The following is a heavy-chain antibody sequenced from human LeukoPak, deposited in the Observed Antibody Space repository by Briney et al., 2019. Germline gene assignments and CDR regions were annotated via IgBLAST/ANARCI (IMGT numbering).Heavy chain of an antibody. CDR1: GVTFSSFV. CDR3: VKDTVYDILTGYFNFEY. CDR2: ISSNGRST. J-gene: IGHJ4*02. Sequence: PGGSLRLSCSASGVTFSSFVMHWVRQAPGKGLKYVSAISSNGRSTSYADSVKGRFTISRDNSKNTLYLQMSSLRPEDTAVYYCVKDTVYDILTGYFNFEYWGQGTLVTVSS. D-gene: IGHD3-9*01. V-gene: IGHV3-64D*06.